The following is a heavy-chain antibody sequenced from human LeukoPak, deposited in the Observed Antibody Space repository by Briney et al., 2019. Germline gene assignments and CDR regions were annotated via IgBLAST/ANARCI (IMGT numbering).Heavy chain of an antibody. J-gene: IGHJ4*02. D-gene: IGHD4-17*01. Sequence: PSETLSLTCTVSGGSISSSSYYWGWIRQPPGKGLEWIGSIYYSGSTYYNPSLKSRVTISVDTSKNQFSLKLSSVTAAGTAVYYCACEGYGDKLRTDYWGQGTLVTVSS. V-gene: IGHV4-39*07. CDR3: ACEGYGDKLRTDY. CDR1: GGSISSSSYY. CDR2: IYYSGST.